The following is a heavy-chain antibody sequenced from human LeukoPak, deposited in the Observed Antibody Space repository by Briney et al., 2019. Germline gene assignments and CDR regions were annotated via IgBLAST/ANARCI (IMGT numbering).Heavy chain of an antibody. J-gene: IGHJ4*02. D-gene: IGHD3-22*01. Sequence: GSSLRLSCAASGFTFSSYGMHWVRQAPGKGLEWVAVIWYDGSNKYYADSVKGRFTISRDNSKNTLYLQMNSLRAEDTAVYHCARDQGYDSSGPDYWGQGTLVTVSS. CDR3: ARDQGYDSSGPDY. CDR2: IWYDGSNK. V-gene: IGHV3-33*01. CDR1: GFTFSSYG.